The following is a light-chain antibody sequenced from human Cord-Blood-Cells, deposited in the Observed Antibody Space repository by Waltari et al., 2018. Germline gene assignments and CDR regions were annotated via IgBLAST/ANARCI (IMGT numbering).Light chain of an antibody. CDR3: QQYYSTPWT. J-gene: IGKJ1*01. V-gene: IGKV4-1*01. Sequence: IVMTQSPDSLAVSPGARATITSKSSQSVLYSSTNKNYLAWYQQKPGQPPRLPIYWATTRESGVPARFSGSGSGTDFALTIRSLQAEDVAVYYCQQYYSTPWTFGQGTKVEIK. CDR2: WAT. CDR1: QSVLYSSTNKNY.